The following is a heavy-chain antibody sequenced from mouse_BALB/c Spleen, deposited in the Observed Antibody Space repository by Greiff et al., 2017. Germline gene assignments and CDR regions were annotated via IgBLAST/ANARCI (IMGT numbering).Heavy chain of an antibody. CDR1: GFTFSSFG. Sequence: EVLLVESGGGLVKPGGSLKLSCAASGFTFSSFGMHWVRQAPEKGLEWVAYISSGSSTIYYADTVKGRFTISRDNPKNTLFLQMTSLRSEDTAIYYCAGSPPYCNYLAYWGQGTLVTVSA. J-gene: IGHJ3*01. CDR2: ISSGSSTI. D-gene: IGHD2-1*01. V-gene: IGHV5-17*02. CDR3: AGSPPYCNYLAY.